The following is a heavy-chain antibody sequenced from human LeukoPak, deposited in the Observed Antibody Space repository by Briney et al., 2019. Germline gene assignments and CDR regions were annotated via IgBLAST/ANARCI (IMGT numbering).Heavy chain of an antibody. CDR2: INHSEST. V-gene: IGHV4-34*01. D-gene: IGHD1-26*01. CDR3: ARGELFYDY. Sequence: SETLSLTCAVYGGTFSGYYWRWIRQPPGKGLEWIGEINHSESTNYNPSLKSRVIISVDTSKNQFSLKLNSVTAADTAVYYCARGELFYDYWGQGTLVTVSS. CDR1: GGTFSGYY. J-gene: IGHJ4*02.